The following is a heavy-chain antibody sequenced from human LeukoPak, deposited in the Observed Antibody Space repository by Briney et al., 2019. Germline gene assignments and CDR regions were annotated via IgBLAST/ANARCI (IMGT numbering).Heavy chain of an antibody. D-gene: IGHD3-22*01. V-gene: IGHV3-20*04. CDR2: INWNGGRT. J-gene: IGHJ3*02. Sequence: GGSLRLSCEGSGFTFDDYGMSWVRQDQGKGLGWVSGINWNGGRTDYADSVKGRFTISRDNSKNSLFLQMNSLRAEDTAVYYCARAKYYYDSTTYLDAFDIWGQGQWSPSLQ. CDR3: ARAKYYYDSTTYLDAFDI. CDR1: GFTFDDYG.